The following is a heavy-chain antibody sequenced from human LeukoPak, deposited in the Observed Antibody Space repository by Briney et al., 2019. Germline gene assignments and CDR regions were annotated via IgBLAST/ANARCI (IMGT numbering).Heavy chain of an antibody. CDR1: GFTITNAW. Sequence: PGGSLRLSCAASGFTITNAWMSWVRQAPGKGLEWVGRIKSKTDGGTTDYAAPVRGRFTISRDAAENTLFLQMNSLNTEDTAVYYCTTTSGTYSYWYAFDIWGQGTMVTVSS. D-gene: IGHD1-26*01. V-gene: IGHV3-15*01. CDR2: IKSKTDGGTT. J-gene: IGHJ3*02. CDR3: TTTSGTYSYWYAFDI.